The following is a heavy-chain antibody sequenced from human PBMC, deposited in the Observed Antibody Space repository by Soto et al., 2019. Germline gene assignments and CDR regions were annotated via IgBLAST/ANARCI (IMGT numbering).Heavy chain of an antibody. CDR2: IKQDETDK. Sequence: PGGSLRPSCAASGFTFSDYSMSWVRQAPGKGLEWVATIKQDETDKYYVDSVKGRFSISRDNAKNSLYLQMNSLRAEDTAVYYCSRADHSSGYYLHYFDYWGQGSLVTVSS. D-gene: IGHD3-22*01. CDR3: SRADHSSGYYLHYFDY. J-gene: IGHJ4*02. V-gene: IGHV3-7*01. CDR1: GFTFSDYS.